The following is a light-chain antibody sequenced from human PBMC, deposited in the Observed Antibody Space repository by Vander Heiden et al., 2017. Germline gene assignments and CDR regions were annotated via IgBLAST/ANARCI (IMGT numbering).Light chain of an antibody. Sequence: DIVMTQSPLSLPVTPGEPASISCRSSQSLLHSNGYNYLDWYLQKPGQSPQLLIYLGSNRASGVPDRFSGSGSGTDFTLKISRVEAEDVGVYYCRQALQMPWTFGQGTKVEIK. CDR3: RQALQMPWT. V-gene: IGKV2-28*01. J-gene: IGKJ1*01. CDR1: QSLLHSNGYNY. CDR2: LGS.